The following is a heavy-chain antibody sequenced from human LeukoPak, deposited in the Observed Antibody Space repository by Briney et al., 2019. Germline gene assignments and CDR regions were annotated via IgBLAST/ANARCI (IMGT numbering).Heavy chain of an antibody. J-gene: IGHJ4*02. CDR3: ARDPPSGYDSPGD. CDR1: GFTFSSYW. V-gene: IGHV3-7*01. Sequence: GGSLRLSCAASGFTFSSYWMSWVRQAPGMGLEWVANINQDGSENYYVDSVKGRFTISRDNANNSLYLHMNSLRAEDTAVYYCARDPPSGYDSPGDWGQGTLVTVSA. CDR2: INQDGSEN. D-gene: IGHD3-22*01.